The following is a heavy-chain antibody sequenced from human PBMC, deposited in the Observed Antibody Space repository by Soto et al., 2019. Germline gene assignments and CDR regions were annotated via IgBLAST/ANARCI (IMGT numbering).Heavy chain of an antibody. J-gene: IGHJ5*02. CDR2: INPSRGTT. CDR3: ARSYISSSYWFDP. CDR1: GYSFITYF. D-gene: IGHD6-6*01. Sequence: SVKVSCKASGYSFITYFMHWVRQAPGQGLEWMGVINPSRGTTSYAQKFQDRVTMTRDTSASTVYMELSSLRSEDTAIYYCARSYISSSYWFDPWGQGTLVTVSS. V-gene: IGHV1-46*03.